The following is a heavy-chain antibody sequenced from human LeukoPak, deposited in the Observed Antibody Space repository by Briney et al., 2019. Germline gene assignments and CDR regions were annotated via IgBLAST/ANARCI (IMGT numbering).Heavy chain of an antibody. J-gene: IGHJ4*02. Sequence: ASVKVSCKASRCTFTGYYVHWVRQAPGQGLEWMAWINPNSGDTDCAQKFQGRVSMTRDTSISTAYMDLSRLTSDDTAVYYCAILLGATTNFDYWGQGTLVTVSS. CDR1: RCTFTGYY. V-gene: IGHV1-2*02. CDR2: INPNSGDT. CDR3: AILLGATTNFDY. D-gene: IGHD1-26*01.